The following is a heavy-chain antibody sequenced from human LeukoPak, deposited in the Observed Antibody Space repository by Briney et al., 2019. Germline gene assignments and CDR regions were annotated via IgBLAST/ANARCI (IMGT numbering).Heavy chain of an antibody. D-gene: IGHD3-10*01. CDR3: AKDYSGSNY. V-gene: IGHV3-74*01. CDR2: INSDGSSI. CDR1: GFTFSSYW. J-gene: IGHJ4*01. Sequence: PGGSLRLSCAASGFTFSSYWMHWVRQVLGKGLVWVSRINSDGSSISYADSVKGRFTISRDNAKNTLYLQMNSLRAEDTAVYYCAKDYSGSNYWGQGTLVTVSS.